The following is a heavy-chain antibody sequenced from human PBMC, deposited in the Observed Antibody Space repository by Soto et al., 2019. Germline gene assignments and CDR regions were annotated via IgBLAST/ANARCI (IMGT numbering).Heavy chain of an antibody. Sequence: ASVKVSCKASGYTFTSYGISWVRQAPGQGLEWMGWISAYNGNTNYAQKLQGRVTMTTDTSTSTAYMELRSLRSDDTAVYYCARGTYYDFWSGYSPKGMDVWGQGTTVTVSS. J-gene: IGHJ6*02. CDR3: ARGTYYDFWSGYSPKGMDV. D-gene: IGHD3-3*01. CDR1: GYTFTSYG. CDR2: ISAYNGNT. V-gene: IGHV1-18*01.